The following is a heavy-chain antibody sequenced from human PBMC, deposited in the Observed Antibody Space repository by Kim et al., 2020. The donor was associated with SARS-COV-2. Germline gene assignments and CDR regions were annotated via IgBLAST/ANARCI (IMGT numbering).Heavy chain of an antibody. Sequence: ASVKVSCKASGYTFRSYGISWVRQAPGQGLQWMGYISGYNGNTNYAQKFQGRVTLTTDTSTSTANMELRSLRSDDTAVYYCARAVVGDSSGYIDYWGQGALVTVSS. V-gene: IGHV1-18*01. CDR1: GYTFRSYG. CDR3: ARAVVGDSSGYIDY. CDR2: ISGYNGNT. J-gene: IGHJ4*02. D-gene: IGHD3-22*01.